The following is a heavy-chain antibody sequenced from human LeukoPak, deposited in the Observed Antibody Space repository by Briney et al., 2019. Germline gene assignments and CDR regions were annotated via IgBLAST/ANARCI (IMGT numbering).Heavy chain of an antibody. V-gene: IGHV3-21*01. D-gene: IGHD6-13*01. Sequence: PGGSLRLSCVASSFTFSSSSMNWVRQAPGKGLEWVSSISSSSVYIYYADSVKGRFTTSRDNARNSLYLQMNSLRVEDTAIYYCTTPAAGPRAEYSLHWGQGTLVTVSS. J-gene: IGHJ1*01. CDR1: SFTFSSSS. CDR2: ISSSSVYI. CDR3: TTPAAGPRAEYSLH.